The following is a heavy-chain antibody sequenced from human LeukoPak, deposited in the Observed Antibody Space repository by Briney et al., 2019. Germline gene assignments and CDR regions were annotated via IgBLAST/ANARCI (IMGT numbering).Heavy chain of an antibody. CDR1: GGSFSGYY. D-gene: IGHD2-2*01. CDR2: INHSGST. J-gene: IGHJ4*02. CDR3: ARGLGSGVAMGSHSNFDY. V-gene: IGHV4-34*01. Sequence: SETLSLTCAVYGGSFSGYYWSWIRQPPGKGLEWIGEINHSGSTNYNPSLKNRVTISVDTSKNQFSLKLSSVTAADTAVYYCARGLGSGVAMGSHSNFDYWGQGTLVTVSS.